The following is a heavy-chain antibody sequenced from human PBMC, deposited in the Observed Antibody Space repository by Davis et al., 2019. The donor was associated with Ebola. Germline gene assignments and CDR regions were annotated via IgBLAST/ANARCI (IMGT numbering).Heavy chain of an antibody. J-gene: IGHJ6*02. CDR3: ATLYGSGSLGYYGMDV. V-gene: IGHV4-39*07. CDR1: GGSISSGDYY. CDR2: INHSGST. Sequence: MPSETLSLTCTVSGGSISSGDYYWSWIRQPPGKGLEWIGEINHSGSTNYNPSLKSRVTISVDKSKNQFSLKLSSVTAADTAVYYCATLYGSGSLGYYGMDVWGQGTTVTVSS. D-gene: IGHD3-10*01.